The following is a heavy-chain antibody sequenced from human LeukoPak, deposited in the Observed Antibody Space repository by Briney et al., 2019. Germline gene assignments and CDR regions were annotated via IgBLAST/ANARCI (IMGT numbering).Heavy chain of an antibody. V-gene: IGHV1-69*13. CDR1: GGTFSSYA. Sequence: GASVKVSCRASGGTFSSYAISWVRQAPGQGLEWMGGIIPIFGTANYAQKFQGRVTITADESTSTAYMELSSLRSEDTAVYYCARDRSGSFNDAFDIWGQGTMVTVSS. J-gene: IGHJ3*02. D-gene: IGHD1-26*01. CDR3: ARDRSGSFNDAFDI. CDR2: IIPIFGTA.